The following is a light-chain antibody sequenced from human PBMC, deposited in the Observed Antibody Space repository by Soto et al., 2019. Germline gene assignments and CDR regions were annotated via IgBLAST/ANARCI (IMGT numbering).Light chain of an antibody. J-gene: IGKJ1*01. CDR2: IAS. Sequence: EIVLTQSPGTLSLSPGERATLSCRASQSVSSNYLAWYQQKTGQTPRLLIYIASSRAPGIPDRFSGSGSGTHFTLTISRVEPEDFAVYYCQQYGSSPWTXG. CDR3: QQYGSSPWT. V-gene: IGKV3-20*01. CDR1: QSVSSNY.